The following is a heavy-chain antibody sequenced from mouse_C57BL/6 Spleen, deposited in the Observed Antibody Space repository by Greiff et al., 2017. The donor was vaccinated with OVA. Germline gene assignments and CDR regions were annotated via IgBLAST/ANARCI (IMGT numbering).Heavy chain of an antibody. V-gene: IGHV5-17*01. J-gene: IGHJ3*01. CDR3: ARGRAYYSNFSWFAY. D-gene: IGHD2-5*01. Sequence: EVHLVESGGGLVKPGGSLKLSCAASGFTFSDYGMHWVRQAPEKGLEWVAYISSGSSSIYYADTVKGRFTISRDNAKNTLFLQMTSLRSEDTAMYDGARGRAYYSNFSWFAYWGQGTLVTVSA. CDR1: GFTFSDYG. CDR2: ISSGSSSI.